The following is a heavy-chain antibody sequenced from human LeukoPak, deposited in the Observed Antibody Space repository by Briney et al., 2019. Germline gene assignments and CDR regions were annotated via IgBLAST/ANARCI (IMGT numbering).Heavy chain of an antibody. D-gene: IGHD3/OR15-3a*01. CDR3: ARQTGSGLFILP. Sequence: SETLSLTCAVSSGSISSSPYYWGWIRQSPGKGLEWIGSISYSGTTYYNASLKSQVSISIDTSKNQFSLKLTSVTAADTAVYYCARQTGSGLFILPGGQGTLVNVSS. CDR2: ISYSGTT. CDR1: SGSISSSPYY. J-gene: IGHJ4*02. V-gene: IGHV4-39*01.